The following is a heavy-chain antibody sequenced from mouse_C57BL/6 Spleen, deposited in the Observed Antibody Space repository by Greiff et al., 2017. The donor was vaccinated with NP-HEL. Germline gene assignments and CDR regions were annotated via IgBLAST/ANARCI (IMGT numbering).Heavy chain of an antibody. V-gene: IGHV5-4*01. Sequence: DVHLVESGGGLVKPGGSLKLSCAASGFTFSSYAMSWVRQTPEKRLEWVATISDGGSYTYYPDNVKGRFTISRDNAKNNLYLQMSHLKSEDTAMYYCARDNGDYGGFAYWGQGTLVTVSA. CDR3: ARDNGDYGGFAY. CDR1: GFTFSSYA. J-gene: IGHJ3*01. CDR2: ISDGGSYT. D-gene: IGHD2-4*01.